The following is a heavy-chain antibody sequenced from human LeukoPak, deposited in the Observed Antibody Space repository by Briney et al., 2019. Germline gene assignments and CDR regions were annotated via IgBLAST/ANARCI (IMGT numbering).Heavy chain of an antibody. J-gene: IGHJ4*02. D-gene: IGHD6-13*01. CDR3: ARDQAYSSSWYLLGFDY. Sequence: GGSLRLSCAVSGFTVSDNYMSWVRQAPGKGLVWVSRINSDGSSTSYADSVKGRFTISRDNAKNTLYLQMNSLRAEDTAVYYCARDQAYSSSWYLLGFDYWGQGTLVTVSS. V-gene: IGHV3-74*01. CDR1: GFTVSDNY. CDR2: INSDGSST.